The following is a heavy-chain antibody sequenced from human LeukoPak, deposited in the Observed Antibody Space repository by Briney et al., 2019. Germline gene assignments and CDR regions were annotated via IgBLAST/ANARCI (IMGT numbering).Heavy chain of an antibody. V-gene: IGHV3-53*01. J-gene: IGHJ4*02. D-gene: IGHD6-13*01. CDR2: IYSGGST. Sequence: GGSLRLSCAASGFTVSSNYMSWVRQAPGKGLEWVSVIYSGGSTYYADSVKGRFTISRDNSKNTLYLQMNSLRAEGTAVYYCARAMGPPAAGPDNFDYWGQGTLVTVSS. CDR3: ARAMGPPAAGPDNFDY. CDR1: GFTVSSNY.